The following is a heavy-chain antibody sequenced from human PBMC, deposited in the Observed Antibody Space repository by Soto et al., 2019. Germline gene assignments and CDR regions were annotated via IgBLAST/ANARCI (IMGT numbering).Heavy chain of an antibody. CDR2: ITRSGDYT. CDR1: GFTFSSYA. Sequence: EVQLLESGGGLVQPRGSLRLSCAASGFTFSSYAMTWVRQAPGKGLEWVSAITRSGDYTQYADSVKGRFTISRDNSKNTLYLQMISLRAVDTAVYYCAKVGSYYEQFDHWYFDLWGRGTLVTVSS. D-gene: IGHD3-22*01. J-gene: IGHJ2*01. CDR3: AKVGSYYEQFDHWYFDL. V-gene: IGHV3-23*01.